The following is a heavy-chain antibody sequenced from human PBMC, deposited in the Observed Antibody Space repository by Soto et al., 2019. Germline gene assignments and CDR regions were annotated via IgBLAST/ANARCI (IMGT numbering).Heavy chain of an antibody. CDR1: GGSISSYY. CDR3: ASYSIAVAGTTGIDY. Sequence: KSSETLSLTCTVSGGSISSYYWSWIRQPAGKGLEWIGRIYTSGSTNYNPSLKSRVTMSVDTSKNQFSLKLSSVTAADTAVYYCASYSIAVAGTTGIDYWGQGTLVTVSS. J-gene: IGHJ4*02. CDR2: IYTSGST. V-gene: IGHV4-4*07. D-gene: IGHD6-19*01.